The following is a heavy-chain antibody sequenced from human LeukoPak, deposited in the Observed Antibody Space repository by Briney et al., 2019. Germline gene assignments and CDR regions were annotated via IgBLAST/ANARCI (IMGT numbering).Heavy chain of an antibody. CDR2: INHSGST. D-gene: IGHD3-16*01. CDR1: GGSFSGYC. J-gene: IGHJ4*02. CDR3: ARRGITFGGGGFDY. Sequence: SETLSLTCAVYGGSFSGYCWSWIRQPPGKGLEWIGEINHSGSTNYNPSLKSRVTISVDTSKNQFSLKLSSVTAADTAVYYCARRGITFGGGGFDYWGQGTLVTVSS. V-gene: IGHV4-34*01.